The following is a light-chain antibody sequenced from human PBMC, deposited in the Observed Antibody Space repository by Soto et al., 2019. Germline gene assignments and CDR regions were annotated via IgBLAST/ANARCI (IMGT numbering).Light chain of an antibody. CDR1: TSDVGVYNY. CDR3: SSYTSSFTYV. CDR2: DVT. Sequence: QSALTQPASVSGSPGQSITISCTGTTSDVGVYNYVSWYQQHPGQVPKLVIYDVTNRPSGVSNRFSGSKSGNTASLTISGLQAEDEADYYCSSYTSSFTYVFGTGTRSPS. V-gene: IGLV2-14*03. J-gene: IGLJ1*01.